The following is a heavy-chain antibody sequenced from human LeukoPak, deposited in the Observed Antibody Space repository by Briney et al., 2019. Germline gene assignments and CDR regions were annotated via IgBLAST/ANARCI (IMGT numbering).Heavy chain of an antibody. CDR3: ARSVRIAAAGTGDY. CDR2: ISSSGSTT. J-gene: IGHJ4*02. Sequence: GGSLRLSCAASGFTFSSYEMNWVRQAPGKGLEWVSYISSSGSTTYYADSVKGRFTISRDNAKNSLYLQMNSLRAEDTAVYYCARSVRIAAAGTGDYWGQGTLVTVSS. V-gene: IGHV3-48*03. CDR1: GFTFSSYE. D-gene: IGHD6-13*01.